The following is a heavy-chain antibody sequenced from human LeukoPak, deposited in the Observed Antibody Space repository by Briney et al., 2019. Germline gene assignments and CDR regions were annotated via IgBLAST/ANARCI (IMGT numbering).Heavy chain of an antibody. CDR3: ARINAGDRAYWYFDL. CDR2: IYYSGST. CDR1: GGPISSRSYY. D-gene: IGHD2-21*01. V-gene: IGHV4-39*07. Sequence: SETLSLTCSVSGGPISSRSYYWGWIRQSPGKGLEWIGRIYYSGSTYYNPSLKSRVTISVDTSKNQFSLKLNSVTAADTAVYYCARINAGDRAYWYFDLWGRGTLVTVSS. J-gene: IGHJ2*01.